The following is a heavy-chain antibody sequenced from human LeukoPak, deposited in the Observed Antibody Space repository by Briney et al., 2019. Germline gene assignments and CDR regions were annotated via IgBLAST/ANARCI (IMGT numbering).Heavy chain of an antibody. V-gene: IGHV4-61*02. CDR2: MYTSGST. J-gene: IGHJ5*02. D-gene: IGHD5-24*01. Sequence: PSETLSLTCTVSGGSISSGRYWWSWIRQPAGKGLEWIGRMYTSGSTNYNPSLKSRVTISVDKSKNQFSLKLSSVTAADTAVYYCARLKLTDNWFDPWGQGTLVTVSS. CDR3: ARLKLTDNWFDP. CDR1: GGSISSGRYW.